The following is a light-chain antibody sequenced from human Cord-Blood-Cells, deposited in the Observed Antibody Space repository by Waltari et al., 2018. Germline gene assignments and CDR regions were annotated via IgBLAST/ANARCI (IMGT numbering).Light chain of an antibody. V-gene: IGKV3-15*01. J-gene: IGKJ2*01. CDR2: CAS. CDR3: QQYNNWPPYT. Sequence: EIVMNQFPAPQSVYPGERATLTCRASQSVSSNLAGYQQKPGQDPRLLIYCASTMATGVPARFSGSGSGTEFTLTISSLQSEDFAVYYCQQYNNWPPYTFGQGTKLEIK. CDR1: QSVSSN.